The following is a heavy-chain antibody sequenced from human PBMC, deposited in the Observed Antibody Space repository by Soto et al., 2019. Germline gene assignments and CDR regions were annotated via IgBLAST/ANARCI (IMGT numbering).Heavy chain of an antibody. V-gene: IGHV4-30-4*01. Sequence: QVQLQESGPGLVKPSQTLSLTCTVSAGSIRSGDYYWTWIRQPPGKGLGWTGYIDHRGSVYYNPSPQSRATISIDTSNNQFSLTMTSVTASDPAVYYCAGELGTFYFDHWGPGTLVSVSS. CDR3: AGELGTFYFDH. D-gene: IGHD7-27*01. CDR2: IDHRGSV. CDR1: AGSIRSGDYY. J-gene: IGHJ4*02.